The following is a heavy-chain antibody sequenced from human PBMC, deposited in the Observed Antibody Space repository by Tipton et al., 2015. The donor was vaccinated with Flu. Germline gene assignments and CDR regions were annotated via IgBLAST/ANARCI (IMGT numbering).Heavy chain of an antibody. D-gene: IGHD3-10*02. CDR2: VYSSGST. Sequence: TLSLTCTVSGASISGYYWSWIRQPAGRGLEWIGHVYSSGSTKYNPSLKGRVTISVDTSKNQFSLRLSSVTAADTAIYYCARHTGDSVRGLIDYWGQGTLVTVSS. CDR1: GASISGYY. J-gene: IGHJ4*02. CDR3: ARHTGDSVRGLIDY. V-gene: IGHV4-59*08.